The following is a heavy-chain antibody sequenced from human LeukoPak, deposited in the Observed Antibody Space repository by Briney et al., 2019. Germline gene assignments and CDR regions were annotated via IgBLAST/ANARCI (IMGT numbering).Heavy chain of an antibody. D-gene: IGHD1/OR15-1a*01. J-gene: IGHJ4*02. CDR3: AFNNNFKY. CDR2: IGTAGDT. CDR1: GFTFSSYD. Sequence: PVGSLRLSCAASGFTFSSYDMHWVRQATGKGLEWVSGIGTAGDTYYPVSVKGRFTISREDAKNSLSLQMDSVRPEDAAVYYCAFNNNFKYWGQGTLVIVSS. V-gene: IGHV3-13*04.